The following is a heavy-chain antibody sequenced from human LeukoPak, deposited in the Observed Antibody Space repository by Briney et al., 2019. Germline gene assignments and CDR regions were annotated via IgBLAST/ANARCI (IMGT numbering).Heavy chain of an antibody. Sequence: GGSLRLSCAASGFTFSSYSMNWVRQAPGEGLEWVSSISSSSSYIYYADSVKGRFTISRDNAKNSLYLQMNSLRAEDTAVYYCASCYDFWSGYPYYGMDVWGQGTTVTVSS. V-gene: IGHV3-21*01. CDR1: GFTFSSYS. CDR2: ISSSSSYI. J-gene: IGHJ6*02. D-gene: IGHD3-3*01. CDR3: ASCYDFWSGYPYYGMDV.